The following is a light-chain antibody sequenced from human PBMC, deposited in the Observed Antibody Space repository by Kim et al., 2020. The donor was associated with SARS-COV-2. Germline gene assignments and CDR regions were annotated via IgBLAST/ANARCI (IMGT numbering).Light chain of an antibody. CDR3: SSYARSSTL. J-gene: IGLJ2*01. Sequence: PGQSINDSCTGTSSAVGGFKYVSWYQQHPDKAPKLMIFDVVKRPSGVSDRFSASKSGNTASLTISGLQAEDEAEYYCSSYARSSTLFGGGTKVTVL. V-gene: IGLV2-14*03. CDR2: DVV. CDR1: SSAVGGFKY.